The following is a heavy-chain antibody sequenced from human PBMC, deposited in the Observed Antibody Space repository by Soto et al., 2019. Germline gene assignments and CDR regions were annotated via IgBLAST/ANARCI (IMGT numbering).Heavy chain of an antibody. V-gene: IGHV3-21*01. D-gene: IGHD6-19*01. CDR2: ISSSSSYI. Sequence: PGGSLRLSCAASGFTFSSYSMNWVRQAPGKGLEWVSSISSSSSYIYYADSVKGRFTISRDNAKNSLYLQMNSLRAEDTAVYYCARDQYSSGWYDRYFDYWGQGTLVTVSS. CDR3: ARDQYSSGWYDRYFDY. J-gene: IGHJ4*02. CDR1: GFTFSSYS.